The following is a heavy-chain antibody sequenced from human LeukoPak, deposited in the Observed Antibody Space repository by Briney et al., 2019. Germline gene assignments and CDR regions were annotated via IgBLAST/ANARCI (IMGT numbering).Heavy chain of an antibody. V-gene: IGHV4-39*01. CDR3: ARGYYYFDY. D-gene: IGHD3-22*01. CDR2: IYYSGST. Sequence: SETLSLTCNVSGGSISSSSYYWGWVRQPPGKGLEWIGSIYYSGSTYYNPSLKSRVTISVDTSKNQFSLKLSSVTAADTAVYYCARGYYYFDYWGQGTLVTVSS. J-gene: IGHJ4*02. CDR1: GGSISSSSYY.